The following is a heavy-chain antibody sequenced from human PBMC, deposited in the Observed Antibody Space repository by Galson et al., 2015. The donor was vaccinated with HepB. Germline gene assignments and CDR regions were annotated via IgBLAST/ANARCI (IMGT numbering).Heavy chain of an antibody. V-gene: IGHV4-34*01. J-gene: IGHJ5*02. CDR1: GGSFSGYY. CDR2: INHSGST. D-gene: IGHD6-13*01. Sequence: ETLSLTCAVYGGSFSGYYWSWIRQPPGKGLEWIGEINHSGSTNYNPSLKSRVTISVDTSKNQFSLKLSSVTAADTAVYYCARGPKYSSSWYRRYNWFDPWGQGTLITVSS. CDR3: ARGPKYSSSWYRRYNWFDP.